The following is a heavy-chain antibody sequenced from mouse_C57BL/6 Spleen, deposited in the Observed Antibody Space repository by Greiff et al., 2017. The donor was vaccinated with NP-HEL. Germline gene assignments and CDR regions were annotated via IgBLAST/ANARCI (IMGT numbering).Heavy chain of an antibody. Sequence: EVQLVESGGGLVQPGGSLSLSCAASGFTFTDYYMSWVRQPPGKALEWLGFIRNTANGYTTEYSASVKGRFTISRDNSQSILYLQMNALRAEDSATYYCARWDRGAMDYWGQGTSVTVSS. D-gene: IGHD3-3*01. CDR3: ARWDRGAMDY. CDR2: IRNTANGYTT. V-gene: IGHV7-3*01. CDR1: GFTFTDYY. J-gene: IGHJ4*01.